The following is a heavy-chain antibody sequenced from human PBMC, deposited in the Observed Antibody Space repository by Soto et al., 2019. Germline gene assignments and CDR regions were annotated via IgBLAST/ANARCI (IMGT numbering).Heavy chain of an antibody. J-gene: IGHJ4*02. CDR3: ARDSGGHFDY. V-gene: IGHV3-48*02. D-gene: IGHD3-16*01. CDR2: ISISSRTI. CDR1: GFAFSAYS. Sequence: GGSLRLSCAASGFAFSAYSMNWVRQAPGKGVEWVSHISISSRTIYYADSVKGRFTVSRDNAKNSMFLEVNSLGDEDTAVYYCARDSGGHFDYWGPGTLVTVSS.